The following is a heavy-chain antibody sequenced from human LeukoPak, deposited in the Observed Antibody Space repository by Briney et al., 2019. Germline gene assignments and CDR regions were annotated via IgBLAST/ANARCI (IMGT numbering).Heavy chain of an antibody. CDR2: IKQDGSVK. D-gene: IGHD3-10*01. J-gene: IGHJ3*02. Sequence: GGSLRLSCTASELTFSDYWMSWVRQAPGKGLEWVANIKQDGSVKQYVDSVKGRFTISRDNTKKALYLQMNSLRVEDTGVFYCAAGNTFDIGGQGTLVSVSS. CDR3: AAGNTFDI. V-gene: IGHV3-7*01. CDR1: ELTFSDYW.